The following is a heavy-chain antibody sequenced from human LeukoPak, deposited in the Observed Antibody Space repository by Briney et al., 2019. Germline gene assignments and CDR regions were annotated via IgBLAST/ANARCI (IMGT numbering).Heavy chain of an antibody. J-gene: IGHJ4*02. Sequence: PGGSLRLSCAISGFIFSTYALSWVRQAPGKGLEWASSISGSGGSTYHADSVRGRFTISRDSSKNTLYLQMNSLRAEDTAIYYCARVIRAAPGKGYFDYWGQGTLVTVSS. V-gene: IGHV3-23*01. D-gene: IGHD6-13*01. CDR2: ISGSGGST. CDR3: ARVIRAAPGKGYFDY. CDR1: GFIFSTYA.